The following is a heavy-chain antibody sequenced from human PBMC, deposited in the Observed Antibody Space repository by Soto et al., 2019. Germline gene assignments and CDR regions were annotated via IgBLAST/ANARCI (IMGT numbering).Heavy chain of an antibody. Sequence: QVQLVESGGGVVQPGRSLRLSCAASGFTFSSYGMHWVRQAPGKGLEWVAVISYDGSNKYYADSVKGRFTISRDNSKNTLYLQMNRLRDEDTAVYYCANMGYFDSSTYGLDGWGQVTTVTVSS. CDR3: ANMGYFDSSTYGLDG. CDR2: ISYDGSNK. D-gene: IGHD6-13*01. CDR1: GFTFSSYG. V-gene: IGHV3-30*18. J-gene: IGHJ6*02.